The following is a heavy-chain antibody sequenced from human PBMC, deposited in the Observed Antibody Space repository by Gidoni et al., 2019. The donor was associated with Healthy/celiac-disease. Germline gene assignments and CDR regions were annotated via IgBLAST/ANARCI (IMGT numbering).Heavy chain of an antibody. D-gene: IGHD6-6*01. J-gene: IGHJ5*02. CDR1: GGSFSGYY. Sequence: QVQLQQWGAGLLKPSETLSLTCAVYGGSFSGYYWSWIRQPPGKGLEWIGEINHSGSTTYNPSLKSRVTISVDTSKNQFSLKLSSVTAADTAVYYCARGRIIAARPGWFDPWGQGTLVTVSS. CDR3: ARGRIIAARPGWFDP. V-gene: IGHV4-34*01. CDR2: INHSGST.